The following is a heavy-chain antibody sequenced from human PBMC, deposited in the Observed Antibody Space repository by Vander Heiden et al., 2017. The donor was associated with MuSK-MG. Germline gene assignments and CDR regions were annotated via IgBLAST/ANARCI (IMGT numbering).Heavy chain of an antibody. Sequence: QVQLVPSGAEVTKPGASVTVSCTASGTPFTSYGMHWVRQAHGRRSEWMGWIKAGDGNKKYSQKFQGRVTMTRDTSASTAYMELSSLRSEDTAVYYCARDGGSFGYYYGMDVWGQGTTVTVSS. CDR1: GTPFTSYG. CDR3: ARDGGSFGYYYGMDV. J-gene: IGHJ6*02. CDR2: IKAGDGNK. V-gene: IGHV1-3*01. D-gene: IGHD1-26*01.